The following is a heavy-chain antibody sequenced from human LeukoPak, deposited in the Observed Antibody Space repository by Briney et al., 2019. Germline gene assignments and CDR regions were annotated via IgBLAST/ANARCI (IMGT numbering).Heavy chain of an antibody. CDR3: ARILRFLEWTENWFDP. CDR2: ISSSSSYI. D-gene: IGHD3-3*01. Sequence: GGSLRLSCAASGFTFSSYSMNWVRQAPGKGLEWVSSISSSSSYIYYADSVKGRFTISRDYAKNSLYLQMNSLRAEDTAVYYCARILRFLEWTENWFDPWGQGTLVTVSS. J-gene: IGHJ5*02. CDR1: GFTFSSYS. V-gene: IGHV3-21*01.